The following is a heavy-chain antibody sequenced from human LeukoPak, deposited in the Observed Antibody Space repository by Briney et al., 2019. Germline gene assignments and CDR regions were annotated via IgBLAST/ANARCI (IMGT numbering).Heavy chain of an antibody. CDR2: INPSGGSP. J-gene: IGHJ4*02. D-gene: IGHD2-2*01. Sequence: ASVKVSCKASEYTFTSYYIHWVRQAPEQGLEWMGIINPSGGSPSYAQKFQGRVTLTRDTSTGTVYMDLTSLRSEDTAVYYCARRGYCISTSCSLDYWGQGTLVTVSS. CDR1: EYTFTSYY. V-gene: IGHV1-46*01. CDR3: ARRGYCISTSCSLDY.